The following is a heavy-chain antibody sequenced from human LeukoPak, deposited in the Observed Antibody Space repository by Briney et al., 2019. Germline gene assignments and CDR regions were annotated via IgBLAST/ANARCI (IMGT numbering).Heavy chain of an antibody. CDR1: GDSVSNNRAA. V-gene: IGHV6-1*01. J-gene: IGHJ4*02. CDR3: ARSTEGTYYFGY. D-gene: IGHD1-1*01. CDR2: TYYRSKWYN. Sequence: SQTLSLTCAISGDSVSNNRAAWNWIRQSPSRGLEWLGRTYYRSKWYNDYAVSVRSRITINPDTSKNQFSLHLNSVTPEDTAVYYCARSTEGTYYFGYCGQGTLVTVSS.